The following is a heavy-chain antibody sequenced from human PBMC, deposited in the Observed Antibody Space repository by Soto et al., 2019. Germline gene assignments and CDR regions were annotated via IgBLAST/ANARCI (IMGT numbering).Heavy chain of an antibody. CDR2: ISNYDNT. V-gene: IGHV3-21*01. CDR1: GFTVNTFN. CDR3: TLYDALVFDF. Sequence: EVRLEESGGGLVKPGGSLRLSCAASGFTVNTFNMIWVRQAPGKGLEWVSSISNYDNTAYADSVKGRFTVSRDNAKNSLFLKMNSLRAEDTAVYYCTLYDALVFDFWGQGALVTVSS. D-gene: IGHD2-8*01. J-gene: IGHJ4*02.